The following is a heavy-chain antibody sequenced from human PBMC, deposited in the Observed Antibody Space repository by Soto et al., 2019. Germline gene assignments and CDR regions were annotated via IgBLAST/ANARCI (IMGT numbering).Heavy chain of an antibody. V-gene: IGHV2-5*02. CDR1: GFSLSTTGVG. CDR3: THAKLYCIDTYCSTWFDS. D-gene: IGHD2-21*02. Sequence: QITLKESGPTLVKPTQTLTLTCTFSGFSLSTTGVGVGWIRQPAGKALEWLALIYWDDDKRYSPSLKSRLTIAKGTTNDRVVYTMTDMDPADTASYYCTHAKLYCIDTYCSTWFDSWGQGTLVTVSS. CDR2: IYWDDDK. J-gene: IGHJ5*01.